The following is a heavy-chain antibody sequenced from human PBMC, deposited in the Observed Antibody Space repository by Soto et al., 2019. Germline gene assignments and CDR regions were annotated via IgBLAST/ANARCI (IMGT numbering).Heavy chain of an antibody. CDR3: AREPLDGMDV. CDR1: GGYVNTGDNY. Sequence: QVQLHQSGPGLVKPSQTLSLECTVIGGYVNTGDNYWSWVRQSPGRGLEWIGYIYHTGNTFYNPALENRVTMSVDASKNQFSLTLTSVTAAATAVYFCAREPLDGMDVWGQGTNVTVSS. V-gene: IGHV4-30-4*01. CDR2: IYHTGNT. J-gene: IGHJ6*02.